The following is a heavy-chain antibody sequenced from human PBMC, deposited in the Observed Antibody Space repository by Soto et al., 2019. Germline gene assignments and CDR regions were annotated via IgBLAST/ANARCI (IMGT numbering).Heavy chain of an antibody. J-gene: IGHJ4*02. CDR3: ATVHNTSRSFNY. CDR1: GFSVNTYA. V-gene: IGHV3-23*01. CDR2: TGISGRTT. D-gene: IGHD1-20*01. Sequence: GGSLRLSXAASGFSVNTYAMSWVRQAPGKGLEWVSTTGISGRTTYYADSVKGRFTVSRDDSQNTLDLQMSSLRDEDTAVYYCATVHNTSRSFNYWGQGTLVTVSS.